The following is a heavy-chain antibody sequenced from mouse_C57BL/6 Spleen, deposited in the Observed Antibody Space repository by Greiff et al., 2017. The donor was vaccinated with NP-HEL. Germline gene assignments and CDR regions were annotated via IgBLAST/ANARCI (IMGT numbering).Heavy chain of an antibody. V-gene: IGHV1-76*01. CDR1: GYTFTDYY. D-gene: IGHD1-1*01. CDR2: IYPGSGNT. J-gene: IGHJ4*01. Sequence: VKLQESGAELVRPGASVKLSCKASGYTFTDYYINWVKQRPGQGLEWIARIYPGSGNTYYNEKFKGKATLTAEKSSSTAYMQLSSLTSEDSAVYFCARVTTVGFYAMDYWGQGTSVTVSS. CDR3: ARVTTVGFYAMDY.